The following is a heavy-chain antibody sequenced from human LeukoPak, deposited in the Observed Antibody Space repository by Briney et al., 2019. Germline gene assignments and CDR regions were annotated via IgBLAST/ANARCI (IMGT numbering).Heavy chain of an antibody. V-gene: IGHV3-74*03. CDR1: GFTFRSYW. D-gene: IGHD3-10*01. CDR3: ARRTGFGELHF. J-gene: IGHJ3*01. CDR2: ISNDGSTT. Sequence: GGSLRLSCAASGFTFRSYWILWVRQAPGKGLVWVSLISNDGSTTKYADSVKGRFTISRDNAKNTLYLQMNSLRAEDTAVYYCARRTGFGELHFWGQGTMVTVSS.